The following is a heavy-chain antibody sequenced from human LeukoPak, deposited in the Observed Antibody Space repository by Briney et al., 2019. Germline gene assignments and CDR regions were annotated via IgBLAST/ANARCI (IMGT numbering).Heavy chain of an antibody. V-gene: IGHV3-49*03. D-gene: IGHD2-2*01. CDR3: SRGRGVCSSTSCQPYGMDV. CDR1: GFTFGDYA. Sequence: GGSLRLSCTASGFTFGDYAMSWFRQAPGKGLEWVGFIRSKTYGGTTEYAASVKGKFTISRDDSKSIAYLQMNSLKTEDTAVYYCSRGRGVCSSTSCQPYGMDVWGQGTTVTVSS. CDR2: IRSKTYGGTT. J-gene: IGHJ6*02.